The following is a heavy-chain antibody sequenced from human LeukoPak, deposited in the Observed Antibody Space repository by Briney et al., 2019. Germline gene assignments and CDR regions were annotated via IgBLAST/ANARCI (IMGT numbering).Heavy chain of an antibody. V-gene: IGHV1-46*01. D-gene: IGHD3-22*01. J-gene: IGHJ4*02. CDR1: GYTFTIYY. Sequence: ASVTVSFTGSGYTFTIYYMHWVRQAPGQGVEWMGIINPSGGRTSYAQKFQGRGTITRDTSTSTVYMELSSLRYGDTAVYYCASGAYDSSGYDGFDYWGQGTLVTVSS. CDR3: ASGAYDSSGYDGFDY. CDR2: INPSGGRT.